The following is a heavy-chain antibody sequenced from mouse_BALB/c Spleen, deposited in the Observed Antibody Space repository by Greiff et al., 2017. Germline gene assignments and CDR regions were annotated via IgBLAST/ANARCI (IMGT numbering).Heavy chain of an antibody. J-gene: IGHJ2*01. D-gene: IGHD2-3*01. CDR1: GFNIKDTY. CDR2: IDPANGNT. V-gene: IGHV14-3*02. CDR3: ARGGYDGYLYYFDY. Sequence: EVQLQQSGAELVKPGASVKLSCTASGFNIKDTYMHWVKQRPEQGLEWIGRIDPANGNTKYDPKFQGKATITADTSSNTAYLQLSSLTSEDTAVYYCARGGYDGYLYYFDYWGQGTTLTVSS.